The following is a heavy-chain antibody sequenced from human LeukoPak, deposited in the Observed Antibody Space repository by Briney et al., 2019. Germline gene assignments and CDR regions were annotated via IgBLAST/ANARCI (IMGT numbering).Heavy chain of an antibody. V-gene: IGHV4-34*01. CDR2: ISHTGHT. CDR3: AREGGPYRPLDY. CDR1: GGSFTSYY. J-gene: IGHJ4*02. D-gene: IGHD3-16*01. Sequence: SETLSLTCAVYGGSFTSYYWSWIRQPPGKGLEWIGEISHTGHTNYNPSLKSRVTMSVETSKNQLSLILTSVTAADTAVYYCAREGGPYRPLDYSGQGTLVTVS.